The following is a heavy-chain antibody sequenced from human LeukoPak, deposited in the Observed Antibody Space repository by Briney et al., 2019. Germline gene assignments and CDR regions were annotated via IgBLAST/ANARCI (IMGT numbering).Heavy chain of an antibody. V-gene: IGHV4-39*01. CDR3: ARRDIVATIST. Sequence: SETLSLTCTVSGGSISSSSYYWAWIRQPPGKGLEWIGSIFYSGTTFYNPSLKSRLTISVDTSKNQFSLRLSSVTAADTAVYYCARRDIVATISTWGQGTLVTVSS. CDR1: GGSISSSSYY. CDR2: IFYSGTT. D-gene: IGHD5-12*01. J-gene: IGHJ4*02.